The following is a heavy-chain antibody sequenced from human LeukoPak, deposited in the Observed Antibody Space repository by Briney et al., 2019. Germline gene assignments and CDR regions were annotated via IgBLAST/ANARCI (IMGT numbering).Heavy chain of an antibody. CDR1: GFTFSNFA. CDR2: LNGDNT. CDR3: VREATGYSFADY. J-gene: IGHJ4*02. D-gene: IGHD1-26*01. Sequence: PGGSLRLSYAASGFTFSNFAMSWIRQAPRKGLEWVSALNGDNTYYADSVKGRFTVSRDNSKNTLYLQMNSLTAEDTAVYYCVREATGYSFADYWGQGTLVSVSS. V-gene: IGHV3-23*01.